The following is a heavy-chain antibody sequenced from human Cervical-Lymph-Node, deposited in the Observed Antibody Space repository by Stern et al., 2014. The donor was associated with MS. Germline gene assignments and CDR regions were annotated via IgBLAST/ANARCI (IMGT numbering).Heavy chain of an antibody. CDR3: AREGCSGGSCYLDY. Sequence: VQLVQSGAEVKKPGASVKVSCKSSGYTFPGHNMHWVRQAPGQGLEWMGWINLNSGATNYAQNFQDWVTMTRDTSISSADLELNRLTSDDTAVYFCAREGCSGGSCYLDYWGQGTLVTVSS. J-gene: IGHJ4*02. D-gene: IGHD2-8*02. CDR2: INLNSGAT. CDR1: GYTFPGHN. V-gene: IGHV1-2*04.